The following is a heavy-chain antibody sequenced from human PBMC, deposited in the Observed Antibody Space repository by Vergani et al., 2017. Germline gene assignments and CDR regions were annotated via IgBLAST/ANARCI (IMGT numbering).Heavy chain of an antibody. CDR1: GYIFTNLY. D-gene: IGHD3-16*01. CDR2: VNPNSGGT. CDR3: ARDTRGGEWSGGY. Sequence: QVHLVQSGAEVKKPGASVKVSCKTSGYIFTNLYLHWVRQAPGQGLEWMGWVNPNSGGTNYAQKFQGRVTMTRDTSISTAYMELNRLKSDDTAMYYCARDTRGGEWSGGYWGQGTLVTVSS. J-gene: IGHJ4*02. V-gene: IGHV1-2*02.